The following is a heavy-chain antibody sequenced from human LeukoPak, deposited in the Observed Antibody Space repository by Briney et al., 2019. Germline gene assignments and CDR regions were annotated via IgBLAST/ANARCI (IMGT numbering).Heavy chain of an antibody. V-gene: IGHV3-74*01. Sequence: GGSLRLSCAASGFTFSSHWMHWVRQAPGKRLVCVARIKSDGTYRDYGDSVRGRFTISRDNAKDTLYLQMNSLRAEDTAVYYCVRDDRSYGVDYWGQGTPVTVSS. J-gene: IGHJ4*02. D-gene: IGHD4-17*01. CDR2: IKSDGTYR. CDR1: GFTFSSHW. CDR3: VRDDRSYGVDY.